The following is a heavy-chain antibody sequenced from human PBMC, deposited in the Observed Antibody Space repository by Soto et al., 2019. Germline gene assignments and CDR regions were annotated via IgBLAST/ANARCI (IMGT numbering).Heavy chain of an antibody. D-gene: IGHD1-26*01. CDR2: IIPIFGTA. V-gene: IGHV1-69*13. J-gene: IGHJ3*02. CDR1: GGTFSSYS. Sequence: SVKVSSKASGGTFSSYSIIWVRQAPGQGLEWMGGIIPIFGTANYAQKFQGRVTITADESTSTAYMELSSLRSEDTAVYYCARGSGRRAFDIWGQGTMVTVSS. CDR3: ARGSGRRAFDI.